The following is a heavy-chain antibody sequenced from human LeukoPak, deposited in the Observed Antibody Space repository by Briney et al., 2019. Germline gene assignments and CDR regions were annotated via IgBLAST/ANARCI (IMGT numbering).Heavy chain of an antibody. CDR2: IDRNGGSI. Sequence: GGSLRLSCAASGFTFHDYGMSWVRQAPGKGLEWVSGIDRNGGSIGYADSVKGRFTISRDNAKNSLYLQMNSLRAEDTALYYCARAGQYNWNDEKDYWGQGTLVTVSS. CDR1: GFTFHDYG. CDR3: ARAGQYNWNDEKDY. J-gene: IGHJ4*02. V-gene: IGHV3-20*04. D-gene: IGHD1-1*01.